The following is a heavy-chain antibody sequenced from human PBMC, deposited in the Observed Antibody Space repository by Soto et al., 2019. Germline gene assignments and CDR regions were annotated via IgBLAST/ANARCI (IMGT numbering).Heavy chain of an antibody. CDR2: INSSSSYT. J-gene: IGHJ2*01. D-gene: IGHD6-13*01. V-gene: IGHV3-11*03. CDR1: GFTFSDYY. CDR3: ARIIAAAGGRRYFDL. Sequence: GGSLRLSCAASGFTFSDYYMSWIRQAPGKGLEWVSYINSSSSYTNYADSVKGRFTISRDNAKNSLYLQMNSLRAEDTAIYYCARIIAAAGGRRYFDLWGRGTLVTVSS.